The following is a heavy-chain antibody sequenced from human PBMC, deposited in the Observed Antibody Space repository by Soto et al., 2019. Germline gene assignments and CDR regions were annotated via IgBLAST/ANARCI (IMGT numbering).Heavy chain of an antibody. V-gene: IGHV3-23*01. CDR1: GFTFRNYA. J-gene: IGHJ4*02. Sequence: EVQLLESGGGLVQPGGSLRLSCAASGFTFRNYAMSWARQAPGKGLEWVSAISGSGGTTHYADSVKGRFTISRDNSKNTLYLQMNSLIVEDTAVYYCAKDRSSTSCYAFDYWGQGSLVTVSS. CDR3: AKDRSSTSCYAFDY. D-gene: IGHD2-2*01. CDR2: ISGSGGTT.